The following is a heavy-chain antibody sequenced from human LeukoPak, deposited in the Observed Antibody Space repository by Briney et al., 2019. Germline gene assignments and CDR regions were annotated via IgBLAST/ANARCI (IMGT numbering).Heavy chain of an antibody. V-gene: IGHV1-2*02. D-gene: IGHD3-9*01. CDR3: ARDLADILTGYYILGFAY. CDR1: GYTFTGYY. CDR2: INPNSGGT. J-gene: IGHJ4*02. Sequence: GASVKVSCKASGYTFTGYYMHWVRQAPGQGLEWMGWINPNSGGTNYAQKFQGRVTMTRDTSISTAYMELSRLRSDDTAVYYCARDLADILTGYYILGFAYWGQGTLVTVSS.